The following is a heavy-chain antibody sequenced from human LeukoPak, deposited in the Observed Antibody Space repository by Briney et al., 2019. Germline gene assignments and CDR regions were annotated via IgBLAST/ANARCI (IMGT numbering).Heavy chain of an antibody. Sequence: GGSLRLSCAASGFTFNNYAMTWVRQAPGKGLEWVSVISASGDTTVYADSVKGRFTISRDNSRNTMFLQMNSLRAEDTAVYYCAKRNSPYYFDYWGQGTLVIVSS. J-gene: IGHJ4*02. V-gene: IGHV3-23*01. D-gene: IGHD4-23*01. CDR3: AKRNSPYYFDY. CDR1: GFTFNNYA. CDR2: ISASGDTT.